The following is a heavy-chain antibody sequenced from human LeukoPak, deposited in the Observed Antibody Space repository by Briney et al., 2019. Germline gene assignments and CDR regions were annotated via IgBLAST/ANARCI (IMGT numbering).Heavy chain of an antibody. V-gene: IGHV1-8*03. CDR1: GYTLTSYD. CDR2: MNPNSGNT. J-gene: IGHJ6*03. D-gene: IGHD3-3*01. Sequence: GASVKVSCKASGYTLTSYDINWVRQATGQGLEWMGWMNPNSGNTGYAQKFQGRVTITRNTSISTAYMELSSLRSEDTAVYYCARQSNYDFWSGYSPNYYYMDVWGKGTTVTVSS. CDR3: ARQSNYDFWSGYSPNYYYMDV.